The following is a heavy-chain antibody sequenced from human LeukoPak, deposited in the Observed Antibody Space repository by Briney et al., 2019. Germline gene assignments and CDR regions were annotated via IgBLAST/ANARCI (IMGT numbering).Heavy chain of an antibody. Sequence: PSETLSLTCTVSGGSISSYYWSWIRQPPGKGLEWIGYIYYSGSTNYNPSLKSRVTISVDTSKNQFSLKLSSVTAADTAVYYCARPAPFGGGSYRGMDVWGKGPTVTVSS. CDR1: GGSISSYY. CDR2: IYYSGST. V-gene: IGHV4-59*01. D-gene: IGHD3-16*02. CDR3: ARPAPFGGGSYRGMDV. J-gene: IGHJ6*04.